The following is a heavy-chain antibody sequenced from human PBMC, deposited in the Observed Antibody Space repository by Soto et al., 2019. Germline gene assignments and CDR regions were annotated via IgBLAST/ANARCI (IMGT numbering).Heavy chain of an antibody. CDR2: IYYSGST. Sequence: QVQLQESGPGLVKPSQTLSLTCTVSGGSISSGDYYWSLIRQPPGKGLEWIGYIYYSGSTYYNPSLKRRVTKSEDSSKNQFYRKLSTVTAADTTAYYSASVPSSRTPRWGQGTLVTVSS. V-gene: IGHV4-30-4*01. CDR1: GGSISSGDYY. D-gene: IGHD3-10*01. J-gene: IGHJ4*02. CDR3: ASVPSSRTPR.